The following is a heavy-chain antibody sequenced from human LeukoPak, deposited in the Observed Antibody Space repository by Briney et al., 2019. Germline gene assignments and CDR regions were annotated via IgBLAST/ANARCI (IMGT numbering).Heavy chain of an antibody. CDR1: GYTFTGYY. J-gene: IGHJ4*02. Sequence: VSVKVSCKASGYTFTGYYMHWVRQAPGQGLEWMGWINPNSGGTNYAQKFQGWVTMTRDTSISTAYMELSRLRSDDTAVYYCARARDGYILDYWGQGTLVTVSS. V-gene: IGHV1-2*04. CDR3: ARARDGYILDY. CDR2: INPNSGGT. D-gene: IGHD5-24*01.